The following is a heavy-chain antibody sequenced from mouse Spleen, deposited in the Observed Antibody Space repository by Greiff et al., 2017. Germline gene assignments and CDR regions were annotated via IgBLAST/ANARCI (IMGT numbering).Heavy chain of an antibody. CDR1: GFTFTDYY. CDR2: IRHKANGYTT. CDR3: VKAEDTTVVAHWYFDV. J-gene: IGHJ1*01. D-gene: IGHD1-1*01. Sequence: EVKLVESGGGLVQPGASLRLSCAASGFTFTDYYMSWVRQPPGKALEWLALIRHKANGYTTEYTASVKGRFTISRDNSQNILYLQMNTLRAEDSATYYCVKAEDTTVVAHWYFDVWGAGTTVTVSS. V-gene: IGHV7-4*01.